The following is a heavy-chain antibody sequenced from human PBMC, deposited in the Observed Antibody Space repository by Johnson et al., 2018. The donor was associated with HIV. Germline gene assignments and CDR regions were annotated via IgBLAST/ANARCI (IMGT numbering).Heavy chain of an antibody. Sequence: QVQLVESGGGVVQPGRSLRASCAASGFGFSRYVMHWVRQSPGKGLEWVAVISFDGGDKYYADSVKGRFTISRDNSKSTFFLQMNSLTPEDTGVYYCAKERRAPRAFDIWGQGTMVTVSS. CDR3: AKERRAPRAFDI. V-gene: IGHV3-30*18. J-gene: IGHJ3*02. CDR1: GFGFSRYV. CDR2: ISFDGGDK.